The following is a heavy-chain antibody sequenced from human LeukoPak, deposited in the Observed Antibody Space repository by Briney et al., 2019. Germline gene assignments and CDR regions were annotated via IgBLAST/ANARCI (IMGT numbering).Heavy chain of an antibody. CDR1: GTYW. J-gene: IGHJ4*02. Sequence: PGGSLRLSCAASGTYWMHWVRQAPGKGLVWVSHINSDGSWTGYADSVKGRFTISKDNAKNTVSLQMNSLRAEDTAIYYCAKDWFGAGYDYWGQGTLVTVSS. V-gene: IGHV3-74*01. CDR3: AKDWFGAGYDY. D-gene: IGHD3-3*01. CDR2: INSDGSWT.